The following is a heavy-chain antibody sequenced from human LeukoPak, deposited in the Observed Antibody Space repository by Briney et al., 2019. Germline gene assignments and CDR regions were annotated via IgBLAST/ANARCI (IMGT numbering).Heavy chain of an antibody. Sequence: ASVKVSCKASGYTFTSYGISWVRQAPGQGLEWMGWISAYNGNTNYAQKLQGRVTMTTDTSTSTAYMELRSLRSDDTAVYYCARFMYSDFWSGYHGRSAEYYFDYWGQGTLVTVSS. CDR3: ARFMYSDFWSGYHGRSAEYYFDY. J-gene: IGHJ4*02. D-gene: IGHD3-3*01. CDR1: GYTFTSYG. CDR2: ISAYNGNT. V-gene: IGHV1-18*01.